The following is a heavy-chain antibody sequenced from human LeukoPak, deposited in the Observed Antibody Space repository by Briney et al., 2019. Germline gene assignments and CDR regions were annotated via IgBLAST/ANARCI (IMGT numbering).Heavy chain of an antibody. CDR3: ARGYLADYYDSSGYYVH. CDR1: GGSFSGYY. CDR2: INHSGST. Sequence: SETLSLTCAVYGGSFSGYYWSWIRQPPGKGLEWIGEINHSGSTNYNPSLKSRVAISVDTSKNQFSLKLSSVTAADTAVYYCARGYLADYYDSSGYYVHWGQGTLVTVSS. V-gene: IGHV4-34*01. D-gene: IGHD3-22*01. J-gene: IGHJ4*02.